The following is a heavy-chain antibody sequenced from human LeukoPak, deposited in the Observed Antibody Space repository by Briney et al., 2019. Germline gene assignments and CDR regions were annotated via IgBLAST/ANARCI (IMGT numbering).Heavy chain of an antibody. CDR2: INQDGSEK. CDR3: VRSGMAVAATPWD. CDR1: GFTFSDFW. V-gene: IGHV3-7*05. D-gene: IGHD6-19*01. J-gene: IGHJ1*01. Sequence: GGSLRLSCAASGFTFSDFWMTWVRQAPGRGLEWVAHINQDGSEKYSVDSVRGRLTISRGNAKNSLFLQMNTLRAEDTAVYYCVRSGMAVAATPWDWGQGTLVTVSS.